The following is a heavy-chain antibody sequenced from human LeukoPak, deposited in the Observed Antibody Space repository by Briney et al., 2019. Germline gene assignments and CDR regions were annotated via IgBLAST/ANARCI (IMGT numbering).Heavy chain of an antibody. Sequence: GESLKISCKGFGYSFSSYRIGWVRQKPGKGLGWMGIMHPDDSDTRYSPSVQGQVTMSVDKSTSTAYLQWNSLKASDTAMYYCTTRHTSSSDYWGQGTLVTVSS. CDR3: TTRHTSSSDY. V-gene: IGHV5-51*01. CDR2: MHPDDSDT. D-gene: IGHD2-2*01. J-gene: IGHJ4*02. CDR1: GYSFSSYR.